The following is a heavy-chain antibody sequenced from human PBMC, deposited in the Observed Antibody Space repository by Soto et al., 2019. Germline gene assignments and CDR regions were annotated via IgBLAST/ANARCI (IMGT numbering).Heavy chain of an antibody. V-gene: IGHV1-3*05. Sequence: QVQLVQSGAEEKKPGASVKVSCKASGYTFTGYAMHCVRQAPGQRLEWMGWINAGNCNTTYSQKFKGRVTITRDTSASTGYMELSSLRSEDTAVYYCARAVAVPADCDYWGQGNLVTVSS. CDR2: INAGNCNT. D-gene: IGHD6-19*01. CDR1: GYTFTGYA. J-gene: IGHJ4*02. CDR3: ARAVAVPADCDY.